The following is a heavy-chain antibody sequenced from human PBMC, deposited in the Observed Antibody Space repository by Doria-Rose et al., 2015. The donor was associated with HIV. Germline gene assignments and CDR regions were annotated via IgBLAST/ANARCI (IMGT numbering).Heavy chain of an antibody. CDR2: TYIRGST. CDR1: GGSIGSGSYY. D-gene: IGHD1-20*01. J-gene: IGHJ4*02. CDR3: ARTANWNDGRVDS. V-gene: IGHV4-61*02. Sequence: QVQLQESGPGVVKPSQTLSLTCTVSGGSIGSGSYYWSWIRPPAGKGLEWIGRTYIRGSTDYNPSLQSRVTISVDTSKNQLSLEVNSVTAADTAVYYCARTANWNDGRVDSWGQGTSVIVSS.